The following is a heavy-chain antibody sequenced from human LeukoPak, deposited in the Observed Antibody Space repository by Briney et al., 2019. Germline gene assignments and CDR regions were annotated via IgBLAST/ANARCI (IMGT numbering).Heavy chain of an antibody. CDR1: GYSFTSYW. Sequence: PGESLKISCKGSGYSFTSYWIGWVRQMPGKGLEWMGIIYPDNSDTRYNPSFQGQVSISVDKSINTVYLQWTGLKASDTAMYYCARQPYTGTYSHFDYWGQGTLVTVSS. D-gene: IGHD1-26*01. J-gene: IGHJ4*02. CDR2: IYPDNSDT. V-gene: IGHV5-51*01. CDR3: ARQPYTGTYSHFDY.